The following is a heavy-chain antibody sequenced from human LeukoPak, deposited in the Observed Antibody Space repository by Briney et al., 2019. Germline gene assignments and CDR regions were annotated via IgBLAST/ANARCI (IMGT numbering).Heavy chain of an antibody. CDR1: GGSISSAAYY. CDR3: ARRPIAAGNNWFDP. Sequence: SETLSLTCTVSGGSISSAAYYWGWVRQPPGKGLDWIGSIYYTGTTYYSPSLQTRATLSFDTSTNQFSLNLTSVTAADTAVYFCARRPIAAGNNWFDPWGQGTLVTVSS. D-gene: IGHD6-13*01. CDR2: IYYTGTT. J-gene: IGHJ5*02. V-gene: IGHV4-39*01.